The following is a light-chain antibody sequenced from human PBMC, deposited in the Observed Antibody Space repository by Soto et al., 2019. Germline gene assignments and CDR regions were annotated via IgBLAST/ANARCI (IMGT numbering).Light chain of an antibody. CDR3: QQYGSSPRS. Sequence: EIVMTQSPATLSVSPGERATLSCRASQSVSSNLAWYQQKPGQAPRLLIYGASSRATGIPDRFSGSGSGTEFTLTIGRLEPEDFGVYYCQQYGSSPRSFGQGTKVDIK. J-gene: IGKJ1*01. V-gene: IGKV3-20*01. CDR1: QSVSSN. CDR2: GAS.